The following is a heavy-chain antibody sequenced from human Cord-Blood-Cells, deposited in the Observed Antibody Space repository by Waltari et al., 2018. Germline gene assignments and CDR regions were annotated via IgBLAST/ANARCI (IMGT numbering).Heavy chain of an antibody. CDR1: GFTFSSYW. Sequence: EVQLVESGGGLVQTGGSLRLSCAASGFTFSSYWRSWVRQAPGKGLEWVANIKQDGSGKYYGDSVKGRFTISRDNAKNSLYLQMNSLRAEDTAVYYCARDIAARYWFDPWGQGTLVTVSS. CDR3: ARDIAARYWFDP. D-gene: IGHD6-6*01. J-gene: IGHJ5*02. CDR2: IKQDGSGK. V-gene: IGHV3-7*01.